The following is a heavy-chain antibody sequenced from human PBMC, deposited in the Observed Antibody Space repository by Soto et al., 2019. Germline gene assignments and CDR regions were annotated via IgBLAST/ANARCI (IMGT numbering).Heavy chain of an antibody. J-gene: IGHJ5*02. CDR2: IYSGGST. CDR1: GFTVSSNY. V-gene: IGHV3-66*04. Sequence: PGGSLRLSCAASGFTVSSNYMSWVRQAPGKGLEWVSVIYSGGSTYYADSVKGRFTISRDNSKNTLYLQMNSLKTEDTAVYYCTRLPHDYYGSAYYNWFDPWGQGTLVTVSS. D-gene: IGHD3-10*01. CDR3: TRLPHDYYGSAYYNWFDP.